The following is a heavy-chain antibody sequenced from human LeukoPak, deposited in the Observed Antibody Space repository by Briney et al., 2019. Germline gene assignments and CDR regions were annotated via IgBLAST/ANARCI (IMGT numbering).Heavy chain of an antibody. CDR1: GGTFSSYA. Sequence: SVKVSCKASGGTFSSYAISWVRQAPGQGLEWMGGIIPIFGTATYAQKFQGRVTITADKSTSTAYMELSSLRSEDTAVYYCARAPRKYYYDSSGYNWFDPWGQGTLVTVSS. CDR2: IIPIFGTA. CDR3: ARAPRKYYYDSSGYNWFDP. D-gene: IGHD3-22*01. J-gene: IGHJ5*02. V-gene: IGHV1-69*06.